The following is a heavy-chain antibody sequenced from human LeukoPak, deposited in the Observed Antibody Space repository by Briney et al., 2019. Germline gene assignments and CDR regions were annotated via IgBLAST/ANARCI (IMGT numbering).Heavy chain of an antibody. J-gene: IGHJ4*02. Sequence: PGGSLRLSCAASGFTFSSYSMNWVRQAPGKGLEWVSSISSSSSSYIYYADSVKGRFTISRDNAKNSLYLQMNSLRAEDTAVYYCARGRGIAASYFDYWGQGTLVTVSS. CDR3: ARGRGIAASYFDY. V-gene: IGHV3-21*01. D-gene: IGHD6-13*01. CDR2: ISSSSSSYI. CDR1: GFTFSSYS.